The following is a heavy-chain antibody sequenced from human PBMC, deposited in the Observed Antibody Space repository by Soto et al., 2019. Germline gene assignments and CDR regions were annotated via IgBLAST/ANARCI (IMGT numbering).Heavy chain of an antibody. CDR2: ISWNSGSI. J-gene: IGHJ6*02. CDR1: GFTFDDYA. Sequence: LRLSCAASGFTFDDYAMHWVRQAPGKGLEWVSGISWNSGSIGYADSVKGRFTISRDNAKNSLYLQMNSLRAEDTALYYCAKDKDGYYYYGMDVWGQGTTVTVSS. CDR3: AKDKDGYYYYGMDV. D-gene: IGHD4-17*01. V-gene: IGHV3-9*01.